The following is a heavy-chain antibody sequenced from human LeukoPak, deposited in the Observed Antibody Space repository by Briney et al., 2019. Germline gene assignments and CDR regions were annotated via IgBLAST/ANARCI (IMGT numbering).Heavy chain of an antibody. CDR1: GFTFSNAW. V-gene: IGHV3-23*01. D-gene: IGHD4-23*01. J-gene: IGHJ4*02. Sequence: PGGSLRLSCAASGFTFSNAWMSWVRQAPGKGLEWVSAISGSGGSTYYADSVKGRFTISRDNSKNTLYLQMNSLRAEDTAVYYCARETTVVTHPASHFDYWGQGTLVTVSS. CDR2: ISGSGGST. CDR3: ARETTVVTHPASHFDY.